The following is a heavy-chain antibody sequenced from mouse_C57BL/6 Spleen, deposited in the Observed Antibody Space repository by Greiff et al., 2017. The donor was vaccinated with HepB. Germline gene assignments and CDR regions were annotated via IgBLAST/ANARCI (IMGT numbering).Heavy chain of an antibody. V-gene: IGHV1-64*01. J-gene: IGHJ3*01. CDR2: IHPNSGST. Sequence: QVQLQQSGAELVKPGASVKLSCKASGYTFTSYWMHWVKQRPGQGLEWIGMIHPNSGSTNYNEKFKSKATLTVDKSSSTAYMQLSSLTSEDSAVYYCASYSNYGWFAYWGQGTLVTVSA. D-gene: IGHD2-5*01. CDR3: ASYSNYGWFAY. CDR1: GYTFTSYW.